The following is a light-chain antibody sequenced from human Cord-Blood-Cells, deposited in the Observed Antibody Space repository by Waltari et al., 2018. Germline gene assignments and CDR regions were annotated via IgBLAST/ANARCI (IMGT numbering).Light chain of an antibody. V-gene: IGKV3-20*01. J-gene: IGKJ3*01. CDR3: QQYGSSPLFT. Sequence: EIVLTQSPGTLSLSPGERATLSCRASQCVSSSYLAWYQQKPGQAPRLLIYGASRRATGIPDRFSGSGSGTDFTLTISRLEPEDFAVYYCQQYGSSPLFTFGPGTKVDIK. CDR2: GAS. CDR1: QCVSSSY.